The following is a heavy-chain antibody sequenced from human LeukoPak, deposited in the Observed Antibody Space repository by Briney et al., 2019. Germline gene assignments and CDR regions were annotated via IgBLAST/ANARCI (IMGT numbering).Heavy chain of an antibody. Sequence: PSETLSLTCTVSGGSISSSSYYWGWIRQPPGKGLEWIGRIYYSGSTYYNPSLKSRVTISVDTSKNQFSLKLSSVTAADTAVYYCARGHIGGIYSGYVPLVDYWGQGTLVTVSS. CDR1: GGSISSSSYY. V-gene: IGHV4-39*01. D-gene: IGHD5-12*01. CDR3: ARGHIGGIYSGYVPLVDY. J-gene: IGHJ4*02. CDR2: IYYSGST.